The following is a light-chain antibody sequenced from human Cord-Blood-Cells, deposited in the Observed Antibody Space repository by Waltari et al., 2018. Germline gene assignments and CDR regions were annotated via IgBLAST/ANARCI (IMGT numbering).Light chain of an antibody. CDR1: ALPKQY. CDR3: QSADSSGTYV. J-gene: IGLJ1*01. Sequence: SYELTQPPSVSVSPGQTARITCSGDALPKQYAYWYQQKPGQAPVLVIYKDSERPSGIPERFSGSSSGTTVTLTISGVQAEDEADHYCQSADSSGTYVFGTGTKVTVI. CDR2: KDS. V-gene: IGLV3-25*03.